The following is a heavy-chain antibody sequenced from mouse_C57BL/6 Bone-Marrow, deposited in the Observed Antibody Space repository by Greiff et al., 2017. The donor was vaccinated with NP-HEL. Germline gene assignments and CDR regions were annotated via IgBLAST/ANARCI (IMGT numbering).Heavy chain of an antibody. CDR2: IYPGDGDT. CDR3: ARGGWFLFAY. Sequence: VMLVESGAELVKPGASVKISCKASGYAFSSYWMNWVKQRPGKGLEWIGQIYPGDGDTNYKGKFKGKATLTADKSSSTAYMQLSSLTSEASAVYFCARGGWFLFAYWGQGTLVTVSA. V-gene: IGHV1-80*01. J-gene: IGHJ3*01. D-gene: IGHD2-3*01. CDR1: GYAFSSYW.